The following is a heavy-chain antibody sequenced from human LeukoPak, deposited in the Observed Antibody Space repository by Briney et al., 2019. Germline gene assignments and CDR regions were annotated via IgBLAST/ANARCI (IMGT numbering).Heavy chain of an antibody. CDR2: IIPIFGTA. V-gene: IGHV1-69*05. D-gene: IGHD5-18*01. CDR1: GGTFSSYA. Sequence: GASVKVSCKASGGTFSSYAINWVRQAPGQGLEWMGGIIPIFGTANYAQKFQGRVTITTDESTSTAYMELSSLRSEDTAVYYCARSKEVDTAKVLGFDPWGQGTLVTVSS. CDR3: ARSKEVDTAKVLGFDP. J-gene: IGHJ5*02.